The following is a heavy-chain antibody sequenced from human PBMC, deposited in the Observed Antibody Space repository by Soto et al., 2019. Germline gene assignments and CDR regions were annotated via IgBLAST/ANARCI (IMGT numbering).Heavy chain of an antibody. CDR2: IIPICGTA. CDR1: GGTFSSYA. CDR3: ARCEPPEGRQLGPACAFDI. J-gene: IGHJ3*02. V-gene: IGHV1-69*01. Sequence: QVQLVQSGAEVKKPGSSVKVSCKASGGTFSSYAISWVRQAPGQGLEWMGGIIPICGTANYAQKFQGRVTSTADESTSTAYMELGSLRSEDTAVYYCARCEPPEGRQLGPACAFDIWGQGTMVTVSS. D-gene: IGHD6-6*01.